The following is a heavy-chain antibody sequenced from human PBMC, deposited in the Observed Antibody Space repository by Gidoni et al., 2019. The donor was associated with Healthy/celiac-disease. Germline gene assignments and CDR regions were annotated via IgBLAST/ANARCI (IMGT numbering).Heavy chain of an antibody. V-gene: IGHV3-23*01. D-gene: IGHD3-22*01. Sequence: EVQLLESGGGLVQPGGSLRLSCAASGFTFSSYAMSWVPQAPGKGLEWVSAISGSGGSTYYADSVKGRFTISRDNSKNTLYLQMNSLRAEDTAVYYCAKDGGDYYYDSSVQTSDAFDIWGQGTMVTVSS. CDR1: GFTFSSYA. CDR3: AKDGGDYYYDSSVQTSDAFDI. CDR2: ISGSGGST. J-gene: IGHJ3*02.